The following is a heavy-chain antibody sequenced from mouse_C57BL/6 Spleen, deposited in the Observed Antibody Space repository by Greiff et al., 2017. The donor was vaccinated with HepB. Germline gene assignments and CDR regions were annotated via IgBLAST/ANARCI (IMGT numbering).Heavy chain of an antibody. CDR1: GYTFTDYY. V-gene: IGHV1-18*01. Sequence: EVQLQQSGPELVKPGASVKLSCKASGYTFTDYYMHWVKQRPGQSLEWIGDINPNNGGTNYNQKFKGKATLTVDKSSSTAYMQLSSLTSEDTAVYYCARYFDDADPAGFAYWGQGTLVTVSA. CDR2: INPNNGGT. D-gene: IGHD2-3*01. CDR3: ARYFDDADPAGFAY. J-gene: IGHJ3*01.